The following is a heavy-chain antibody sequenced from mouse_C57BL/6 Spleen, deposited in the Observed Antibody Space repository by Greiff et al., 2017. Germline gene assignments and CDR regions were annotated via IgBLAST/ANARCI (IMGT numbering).Heavy chain of an antibody. Sequence: VQLQQPGAELVKPGASVKMSCKASGYTFTSYWITWVKQRPGQGLEWIGEIYPGSGSTNYNEKFKCKATLTVDTSSSTAYMQLSSLTSEDSAVYYCASAIARVVAQDFDDWGQGTTLTVSS. J-gene: IGHJ2*01. CDR3: ASAIARVVAQDFDD. V-gene: IGHV1-55*01. D-gene: IGHD1-1*01. CDR1: GYTFTSYW. CDR2: IYPGSGST.